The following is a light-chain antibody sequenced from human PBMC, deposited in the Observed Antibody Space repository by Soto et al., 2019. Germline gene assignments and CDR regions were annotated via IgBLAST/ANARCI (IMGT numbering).Light chain of an antibody. CDR2: DAS. CDR3: QQYNSYSGT. J-gene: IGKJ1*01. V-gene: IGKV1-5*01. CDR1: QSISSW. Sequence: DIQMTQSPSTLSASVGDRVTITCRASQSISSWLAWYQQKPGKAPKLLIYDASSLESGVPSRFSGSGSGTEFTLTISSLQPDDFAPYYCQQYNSYSGTSGQGTKL.